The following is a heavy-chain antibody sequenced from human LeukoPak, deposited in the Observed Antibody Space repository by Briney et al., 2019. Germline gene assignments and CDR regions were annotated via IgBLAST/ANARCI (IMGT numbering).Heavy chain of an antibody. Sequence: ASEMVSCKASGYTYTNHGITWVRQAPGQGLEWMGWISAYNRDTKYAQNFQGRVTLITESSTNTAYMELRSLKSDDTAVYYCARDPSNTSGWSPYFDYWGQGTLVTVSA. D-gene: IGHD6-13*01. CDR2: ISAYNRDT. V-gene: IGHV1-18*04. CDR1: GYTYTNHG. CDR3: ARDPSNTSGWSPYFDY. J-gene: IGHJ4*02.